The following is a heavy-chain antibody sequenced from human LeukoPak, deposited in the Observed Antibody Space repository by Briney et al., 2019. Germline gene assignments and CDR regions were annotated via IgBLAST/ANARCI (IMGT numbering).Heavy chain of an antibody. CDR2: IKQDGSEK. CDR1: GFTFSSYW. V-gene: IGHV3-7*01. D-gene: IGHD3-10*01. CDR3: AREKTLLWFGDHTVLAFDI. J-gene: IGHJ3*02. Sequence: GGSLRLSCAASGFTFSSYWTSWVRQAPGKGLEWVANIKQDGSEKYYVDSVKGRFTISRDNAKNSLYLQMNSLRAEDTAVYYCAREKTLLWFGDHTVLAFDIWGQGTMVTVSS.